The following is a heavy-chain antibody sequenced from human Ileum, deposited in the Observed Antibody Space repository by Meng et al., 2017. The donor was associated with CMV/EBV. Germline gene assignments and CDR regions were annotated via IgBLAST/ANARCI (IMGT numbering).Heavy chain of an antibody. CDR3: ARGVGTSWFDP. CDR2: ITPNSGGT. D-gene: IGHD2-8*01. Sequence: SCEASGYTFIDYYIHWVRQAPGQGLEWMGWITPNSGGTNYAQRFQGRVTMTRDTSIITTYMELNSLRSDDTAVYFCARGVGTSWFDPWGQGTLVTVSS. J-gene: IGHJ5*02. V-gene: IGHV1-2*02. CDR1: GYTFIDYY.